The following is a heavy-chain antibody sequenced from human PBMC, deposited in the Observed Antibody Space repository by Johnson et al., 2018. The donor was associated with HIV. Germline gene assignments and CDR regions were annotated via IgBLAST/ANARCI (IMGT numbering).Heavy chain of an antibody. V-gene: IGHV3-30*04. J-gene: IGHJ3*02. D-gene: IGHD6-19*01. CDR2: RSHDGSNR. CDR1: GFTFSYYA. CDR3: ARDREYGLAWGWALDI. Sequence: QVQLVESGGGLVQPGRSLRLSCAASGFTFSYYAMHWVRQAPGKGLEWMAVRSHDGSNRYYADSVKGRFTISRDNSKNTLYLQTNSLRGEDTAVYYCARDREYGLAWGWALDIWGQGTMVTVSS.